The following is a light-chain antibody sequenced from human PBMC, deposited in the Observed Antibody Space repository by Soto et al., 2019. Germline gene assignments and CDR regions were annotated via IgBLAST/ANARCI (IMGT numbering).Light chain of an antibody. CDR1: QAINNN. CDR3: QKYNSVPFT. V-gene: IGKV1-27*01. CDR2: AAS. J-gene: IGKJ3*01. Sequence: DIQMTQSPSSLSASAGDRVTITCRASQAINNNLAWYQQKPGKVPKVLIYAASTLQSGDPSRFSGSGSGTDFTLTINSLQPEDVATYYCQKYNSVPFTFGPGTKVDI.